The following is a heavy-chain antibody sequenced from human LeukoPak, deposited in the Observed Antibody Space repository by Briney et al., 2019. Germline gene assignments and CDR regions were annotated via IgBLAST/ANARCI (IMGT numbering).Heavy chain of an antibody. CDR2: VNLQGST. Sequence: SGTLSLTCGVSGGSITSTNYWTWVRQPPGKGLEWIGEVNLQGSTNYNPSLMGRVAISVDMSENHISLQLTSVTAADTAVYYCARELNYDSSGYYFDYWGQGTLVTVSS. V-gene: IGHV4-4*02. CDR3: ARELNYDSSGYYFDY. CDR1: GGSITSTNY. J-gene: IGHJ4*02. D-gene: IGHD3-22*01.